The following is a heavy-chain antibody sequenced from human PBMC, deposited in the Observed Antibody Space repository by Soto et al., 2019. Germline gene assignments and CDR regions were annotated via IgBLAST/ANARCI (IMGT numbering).Heavy chain of an antibody. CDR2: IYYSGST. J-gene: IGHJ5*02. CDR1: GGSISSYY. D-gene: IGHD1-26*01. V-gene: IGHV4-59*08. Sequence: SETLSLTCTVSGGSISSYYWSWIRQPPGKGLEWIGYIYYSGSTNYNPSLKSRVTISVDTSKNQFSLKLSSVTAADTAVYYCARRPASGGYSWFDPWGQGTLVTVSS. CDR3: ARRPASGGYSWFDP.